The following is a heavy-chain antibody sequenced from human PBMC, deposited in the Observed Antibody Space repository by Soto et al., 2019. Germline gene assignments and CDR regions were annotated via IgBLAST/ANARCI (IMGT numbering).Heavy chain of an antibody. J-gene: IGHJ5*02. CDR2: IIPIFGTA. D-gene: IGHD6-13*01. CDR3: ARDAAAVQPQYNWFDP. Sequence: SVKVSCKASGGTFSSYAISWVRQAPGQGLEWMGGIIPIFGTANYAQKFQGGVTITADESTSTAYMELSSLRSEDTAVYYCARDAAAVQPQYNWFDPWGQGTQVTVSS. CDR1: GGTFSSYA. V-gene: IGHV1-69*13.